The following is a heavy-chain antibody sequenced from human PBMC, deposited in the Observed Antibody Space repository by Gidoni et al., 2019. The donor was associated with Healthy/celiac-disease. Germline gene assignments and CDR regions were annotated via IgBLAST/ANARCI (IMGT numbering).Heavy chain of an antibody. CDR1: GFTFSSYG. V-gene: IGHV3-30*18. Sequence: QVQLVESGGGVVQPGRSLRLSCAASGFTFSSYGMHWVRQAPGKGLEWVAVISYDGSNKYYADSVKGRFTISRDNSKNTLYLQMNSLRAEDTAVYYCAKEGRLALQWNYYYYGMDVWGQGTTVTVSS. CDR2: ISYDGSNK. CDR3: AKEGRLALQWNYYYYGMDV. D-gene: IGHD1-1*01. J-gene: IGHJ6*02.